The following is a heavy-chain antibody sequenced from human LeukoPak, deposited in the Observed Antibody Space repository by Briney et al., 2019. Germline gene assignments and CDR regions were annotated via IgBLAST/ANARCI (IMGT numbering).Heavy chain of an antibody. CDR2: IRYDGSNK. Sequence: PGGSLRLSCAASGFTFSSYGMHWVRQAPGKGLEWVAFIRYDGSNKYYADSVKGRFTISRDNSKNTLYLQMNSLRAEDTAVYYCAKSLRYYSNYSPDMDVWGKGTTVTVSS. D-gene: IGHD4-11*01. CDR3: AKSLRYYSNYSPDMDV. J-gene: IGHJ6*03. V-gene: IGHV3-30*02. CDR1: GFTFSSYG.